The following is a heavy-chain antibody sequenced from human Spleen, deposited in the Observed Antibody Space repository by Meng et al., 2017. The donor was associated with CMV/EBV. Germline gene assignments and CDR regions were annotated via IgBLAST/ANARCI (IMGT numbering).Heavy chain of an antibody. V-gene: IGHV1-69*05. D-gene: IGHD6-6*01. J-gene: IGHJ5*02. CDR3: ARDQDSSSFNWLDP. CDR1: GGTFNSYA. CDR2: IVPLFGTA. Sequence: KAYGGTFNSYAINWVRQAPGQGLEWMGGIVPLFGTANYTQKFQGRVTITRDESTSTVYMELSSLRSADTAVYYCARDQDSSSFNWLDPWGQGTLVTVSS.